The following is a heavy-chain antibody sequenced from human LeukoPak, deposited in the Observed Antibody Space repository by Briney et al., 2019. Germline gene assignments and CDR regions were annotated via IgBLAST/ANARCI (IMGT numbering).Heavy chain of an antibody. Sequence: PSETLSLTCAAYGGSFSGYYWSWIRQSPGRGLDWIGDINHSGTTNYNPSLKSRLSISVDTSKNQFSLRLTSVTAADTAVYYCAGLQGHNYYYMDVWGEGTTVTVSS. V-gene: IGHV4-34*01. CDR1: GGSFSGYY. CDR3: AGLQGHNYYYMDV. J-gene: IGHJ6*03. CDR2: INHSGTT.